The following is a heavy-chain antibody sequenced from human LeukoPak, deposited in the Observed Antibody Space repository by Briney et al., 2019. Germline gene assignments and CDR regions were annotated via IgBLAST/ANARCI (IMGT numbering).Heavy chain of an antibody. CDR2: ISASGVNT. D-gene: IGHD3-22*01. V-gene: IGHV3-23*01. CDR1: EVTLGRYA. CDR3: AKYDYPDSTGPFH. J-gene: IGHJ4*02. Sequence: GSLRLSCVVSEVTLGRYAMSWVRQAPGKGLEWVSGISASGVNTHYAASVRGRFIISRDNSKNTLYLQMNSLRAGDMALYFCAKYDYPDSTGPFHWGQGTLVTVSS.